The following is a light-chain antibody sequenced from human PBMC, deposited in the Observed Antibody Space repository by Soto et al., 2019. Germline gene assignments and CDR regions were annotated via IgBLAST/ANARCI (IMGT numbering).Light chain of an antibody. CDR2: AAS. J-gene: IGKJ4*01. V-gene: IGKV1-12*01. CDR3: HQANSFPLT. Sequence: DIQMTQSPSSVSASVGDRVTITCRASPGISSWLAWYQQKPGKAPKLLIYAASSLQSGGPSRFSGSGSGTDFTLTISSLQHEDFATYYCHQANSFPLTFGGGTKVEIK. CDR1: PGISSW.